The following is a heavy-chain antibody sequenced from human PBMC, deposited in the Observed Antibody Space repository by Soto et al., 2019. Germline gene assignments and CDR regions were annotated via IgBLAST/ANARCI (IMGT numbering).Heavy chain of an antibody. CDR3: ARDQNHGGNEGANWFDP. CDR2: IYYSGST. D-gene: IGHD2-15*01. V-gene: IGHV4-31*03. Sequence: QVQLQESGPGLVKPSQTLSLTCTVSGGSISSGGYYWSWIRQHPGKGLEWIGYIYYSGSTYYNPSLKSRVTISVDTSKNQFSLKLSSVTAADTAVYYCARDQNHGGNEGANWFDPWGQGTLVTVSS. J-gene: IGHJ5*02. CDR1: GGSISSGGYY.